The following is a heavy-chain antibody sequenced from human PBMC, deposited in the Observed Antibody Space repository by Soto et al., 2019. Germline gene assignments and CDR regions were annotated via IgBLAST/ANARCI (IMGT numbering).Heavy chain of an antibody. CDR3: ARGGHIAVVTASFDN. CDR2: IHPSGGGT. CDR1: GYTFNTYY. D-gene: IGHD2-21*02. J-gene: IGHJ4*02. Sequence: QVQLVQSGAEVRKPGASVKVSCKPSGYTFNTYYLHWLRQAPGQALEWMGVIHPSGGGTTYAQKFLGRVTVTRDTSTTTVFMELRSLRSDDTAVYYCARGGHIAVVTASFDNWGQGNLVTVSS. V-gene: IGHV1-46*02.